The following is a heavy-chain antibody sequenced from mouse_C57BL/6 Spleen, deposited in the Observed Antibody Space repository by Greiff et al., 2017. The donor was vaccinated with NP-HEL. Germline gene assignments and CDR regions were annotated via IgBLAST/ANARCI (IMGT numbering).Heavy chain of an antibody. CDR1: GYTFTSYW. V-gene: IGHV1-61*01. CDR2: IYPSDSET. D-gene: IGHD1-1*01. Sequence: LQQPGAELVRPGSSVKLSCKASGYTFTSYWMDWVKQRPGQGLEWIGNIYPSDSETHYNQKFKDKATLTVAKSSSTAHMQLSSMTSEDSAVYYCATGIYYYGSTAYWGQGTLVTVSA. J-gene: IGHJ3*01. CDR3: ATGIYYYGSTAY.